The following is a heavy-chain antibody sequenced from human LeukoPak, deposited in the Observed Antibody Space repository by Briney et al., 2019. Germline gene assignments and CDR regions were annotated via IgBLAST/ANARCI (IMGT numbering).Heavy chain of an antibody. D-gene: IGHD2-21*02. V-gene: IGHV3-7*01. Sequence: GGSLRLSCAASGFTFSDYYMSWIRQAPGKGLEWLANIKEDGSRKYYVDSVKGRFTISRDNAKKSLFLQMNSLRAEDTALYYCARDGVTSSVVYWGQGTLVTVSS. CDR3: ARDGVTSSVVY. J-gene: IGHJ4*02. CDR1: GFTFSDYY. CDR2: IKEDGSRK.